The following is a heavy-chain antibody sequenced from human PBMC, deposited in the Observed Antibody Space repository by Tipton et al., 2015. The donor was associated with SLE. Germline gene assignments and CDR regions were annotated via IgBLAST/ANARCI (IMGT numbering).Heavy chain of an antibody. CDR2: INHSGNT. J-gene: IGHJ5*02. CDR1: GEFISSNNYY. D-gene: IGHD1-14*01. Sequence: TLSLTCSVSGEFISSNNYYWGWIRQSPGKDLEWIGRINHSGNTHYNPSLKSRVTISVDTSKNQFTLKLTSVTAADTAIYYCARDPTFMEPFHERNWFDPWGHGALVTVSS. CDR3: ARDPTFMEPFHERNWFDP. V-gene: IGHV4-39*06.